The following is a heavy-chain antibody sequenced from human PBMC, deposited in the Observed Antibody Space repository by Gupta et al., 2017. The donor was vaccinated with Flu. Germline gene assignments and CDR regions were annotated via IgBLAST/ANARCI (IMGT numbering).Heavy chain of an antibody. V-gene: IGHV4-38-2*01. CDR3: ARGSGYEAGFDY. J-gene: IGHJ4*02. D-gene: IGHD5-12*01. CDR2: IYHSGST. Sequence: QVQLQESGPGLVKPSETLSLTCAVSGYSISSGYYWGWIRQPPGKGLEWIGSIYHSGSTYYNPSLKSRVTISVDTSKNPFSLKLSSVTAADTAVYYCARGSGYEAGFDYWGQGTMVTVSS. CDR1: GYSISSGYY.